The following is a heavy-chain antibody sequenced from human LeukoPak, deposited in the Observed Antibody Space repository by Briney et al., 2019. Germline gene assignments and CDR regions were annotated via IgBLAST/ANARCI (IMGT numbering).Heavy chain of an antibody. D-gene: IGHD3-22*01. CDR1: GGTFSSYA. CDR2: IIPILGIA. J-gene: IGHJ1*01. Sequence: SVKVSCKASGGTFSSYAISWVRQAPGQGLEWMGRIIPILGIANYAQKFQGGVTITADKSTSTAYMELSSLRSEDTAVYYCARHFYDSSGYYGYFQHWGQGTLVTVSS. V-gene: IGHV1-69*04. CDR3: ARHFYDSSGYYGYFQH.